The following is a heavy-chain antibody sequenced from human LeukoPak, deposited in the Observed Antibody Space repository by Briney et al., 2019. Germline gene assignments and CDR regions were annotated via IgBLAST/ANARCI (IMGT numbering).Heavy chain of an antibody. D-gene: IGHD2-15*01. CDR1: GYSISGGYY. V-gene: IGHV4-38-2*02. CDR3: ARGPRGGGSWRGGAYYFDY. J-gene: IGHJ4*02. Sequence: SETLSLTCTVSGYSISGGYYWGWIRQPPGKGLEWIGSIYHSGSTYYNPSLKSRVTISVDTSKNQFSLKLSSVTAADTAVYYCARGPRGGGSWRGGAYYFDYWGQGTLVTVSS. CDR2: IYHSGST.